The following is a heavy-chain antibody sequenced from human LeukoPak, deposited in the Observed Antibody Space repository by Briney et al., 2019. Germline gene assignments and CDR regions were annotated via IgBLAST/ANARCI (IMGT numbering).Heavy chain of an antibody. CDR2: ISGSGGST. CDR3: ARDRGGIGYYMDV. Sequence: GGSLRLSCAASGFTFSSYAMSWVRQAPGKGLEWVSAISGSGGSTYYADSVKGRFTISRDNAKTSLYLQMNSLRAEDTALYYCARDRGGIGYYMDVWGKGTTVTISS. CDR1: GFTFSSYA. J-gene: IGHJ6*03. V-gene: IGHV3-23*01. D-gene: IGHD3-16*02.